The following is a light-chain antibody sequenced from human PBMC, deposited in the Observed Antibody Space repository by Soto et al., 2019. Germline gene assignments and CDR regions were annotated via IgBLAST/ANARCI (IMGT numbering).Light chain of an antibody. CDR1: QDLSNF. J-gene: IGKJ2*01. V-gene: IGKV1-27*01. Sequence: DIQISQSPSSLSASVGDRVTITCRASQDLSNFLAWYQQKPGRAPDLLVYEASTLQSGVPPRFIGGGSGTHFTLAISSLQPEDAATYYCQKYKSAPSTFGQGTKLEIK. CDR2: EAS. CDR3: QKYKSAPST.